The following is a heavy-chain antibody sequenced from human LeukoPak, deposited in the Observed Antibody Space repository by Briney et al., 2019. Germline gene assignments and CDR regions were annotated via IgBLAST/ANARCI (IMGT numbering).Heavy chain of an antibody. D-gene: IGHD2-8*02. V-gene: IGHV3-74*01. J-gene: IGHJ6*02. Sequence: PGGSLKLSCAASGFTFSSYWMHWVRQAPGKGLVWVSRINSDGSSTSYADSVKGRFTISRDNAKNTLYLQMNSLRAEDTAVYYCARDPGLEMAYGMDVWGQGTTVTVSS. CDR2: INSDGSST. CDR1: GFTFSSYW. CDR3: ARDPGLEMAYGMDV.